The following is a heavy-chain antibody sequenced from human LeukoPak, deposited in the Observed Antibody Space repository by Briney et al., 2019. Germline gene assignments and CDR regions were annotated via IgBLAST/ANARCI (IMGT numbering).Heavy chain of an antibody. CDR3: ARDIGAYYGMDV. D-gene: IGHD3-3*01. J-gene: IGHJ6*02. V-gene: IGHV4-59*01. CDR2: IYYSGST. Sequence: TSETLSLTCTVSGGSISSYYWSWIRQPPGKGLEWIGYIYYSGSTNYNPSLKSRATISVDTSKNQFSLKLSSVTAADTAVYYCARDIGAYYGMDVWGQGTTDTVSS. CDR1: GGSISSYY.